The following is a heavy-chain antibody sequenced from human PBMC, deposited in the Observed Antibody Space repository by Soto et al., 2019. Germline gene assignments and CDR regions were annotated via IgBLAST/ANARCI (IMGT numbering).Heavy chain of an antibody. D-gene: IGHD1-1*01. Sequence: QRQLQESGPGLVKPSETLSLTCTVSGDSISKNYYWGWIRQPPGKGLDWIGSFTYSGNTYYNPSLKSRVTISIDTSKNQFSLKLNSVTAADTAVYYCAMETDSPSRFDWWGQGTLAIVSS. CDR2: FTYSGNT. CDR3: AMETDSPSRFDW. V-gene: IGHV4-39*01. CDR1: GDSISKNYY. J-gene: IGHJ4*02.